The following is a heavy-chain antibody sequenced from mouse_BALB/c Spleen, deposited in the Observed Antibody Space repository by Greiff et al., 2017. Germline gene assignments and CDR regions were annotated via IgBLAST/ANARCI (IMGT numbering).Heavy chain of an antibody. CDR1: GFSLTGYG. Sequence: QVQLQQSGPGLVAPSQSLSITCTVSGFSLTGYGVNWVRQPPGKGLEWLGMIWGDGSTDYNSALKSRLSISKDNSKSQVFLKMNSLQTDDTARYYCARDPSMFTTRGLAYWGQGTLVTVSA. V-gene: IGHV2-6-7*01. D-gene: IGHD2-2*01. CDR3: ARDPSMFTTRGLAY. J-gene: IGHJ3*01. CDR2: IWGDGST.